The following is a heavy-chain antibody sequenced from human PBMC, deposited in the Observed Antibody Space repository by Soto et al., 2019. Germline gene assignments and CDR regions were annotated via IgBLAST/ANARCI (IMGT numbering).Heavy chain of an antibody. CDR2: ISSSGSTI. CDR3: ARGAYYYDRSGYYPIMSYYFDY. V-gene: IGHV3-48*03. Sequence: GGSLRLSCAASGFTFSSYEMNWVRQAPGKGLEWVSYISSSGSTIYYADSVKGRFTISRDNAKNSLYLQMNSLRAEDTAVYYCARGAYYYDRSGYYPIMSYYFDYWGQGTLVTVSS. D-gene: IGHD3-22*01. J-gene: IGHJ4*02. CDR1: GFTFSSYE.